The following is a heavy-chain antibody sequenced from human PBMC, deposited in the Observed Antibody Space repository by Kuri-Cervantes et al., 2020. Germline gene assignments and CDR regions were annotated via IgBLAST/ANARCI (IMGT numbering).Heavy chain of an antibody. V-gene: IGHV3-11*01. J-gene: IGHJ6*02. CDR1: GFTFSDYY. Sequence: GGSLRLSCAASGFTFSDYYMSWFRQDPGKGLEWISYIRSTSNTIYYADSVKGRFTISRDNAKNSLYLQMNSLRAEDTAVYYCARGHYGLDVWGQGTTVTVSS. CDR2: IRSTSNTI. CDR3: ARGHYGLDV.